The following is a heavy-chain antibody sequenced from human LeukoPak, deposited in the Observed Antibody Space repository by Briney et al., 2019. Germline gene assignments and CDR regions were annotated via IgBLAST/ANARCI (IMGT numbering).Heavy chain of an antibody. CDR2: IYYSGST. V-gene: IGHV4-59*12. J-gene: IGHJ4*02. CDR3: ARGFRERFLEWLRNTLTFVRGKYYFDY. D-gene: IGHD3-3*01. Sequence: SETLSLACTVSGGSISSYYWSWIRQPPGKGLEWIGYIYYSGSTNYNPSLKSRVTISVDTSKNQFSLKLSSVTAADTAVYYFARGFRERFLEWLRNTLTFVRGKYYFDYWGQGTLVTVSS. CDR1: GGSISSYY.